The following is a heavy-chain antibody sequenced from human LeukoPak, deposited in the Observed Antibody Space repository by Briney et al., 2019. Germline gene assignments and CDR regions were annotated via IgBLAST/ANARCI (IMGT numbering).Heavy chain of an antibody. CDR3: AKDPGWELLGALGDY. D-gene: IGHD1-26*01. Sequence: GGSLRLSCAASGLTFSSYAMSWVRQAPGKGLEWVSAISGSGGSTYYADSVKGRFTISRDNSKNTLYLQMNSLRAEDTAVYYCAKDPGWELLGALGDYWGQGTLVTVSS. CDR1: GLTFSSYA. J-gene: IGHJ4*02. V-gene: IGHV3-23*01. CDR2: ISGSGGST.